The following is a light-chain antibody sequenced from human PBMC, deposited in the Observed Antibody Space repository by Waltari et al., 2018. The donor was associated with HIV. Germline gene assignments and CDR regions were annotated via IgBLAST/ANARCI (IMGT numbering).Light chain of an antibody. CDR1: SRDVGGSKY. CDR2: DVS. V-gene: IGLV2-11*01. CDR3: CSYAGSYTLV. J-gene: IGLJ3*02. Sequence: QSALTQPRSVSGSPGQSVTISCTGPSRDVGGSKYVSWDQQHPGKAPKLMIYDVSKRPSGGPYRFSGSKSGNTASLTISGLQAEDEADYYCCSYAGSYTLVFGGGTKLTVL.